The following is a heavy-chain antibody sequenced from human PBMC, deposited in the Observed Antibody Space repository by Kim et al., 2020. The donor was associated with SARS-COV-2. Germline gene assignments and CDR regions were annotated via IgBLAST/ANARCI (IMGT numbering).Heavy chain of an antibody. CDR2: ITWNSGSV. CDR1: GFTFGIYG. J-gene: IGHJ6*02. CDR3: AKRQESDCAMDD. Sequence: GGSLRLSCAASGFTFGIYGMHWVRQAPGKGLEWVSGITWNSGSVGYADSVKGRFTISRDNAKNSLYLQMNSLRPEDTAFYYCAKRQESDCAMDDWGQGTT. V-gene: IGHV3-9*01.